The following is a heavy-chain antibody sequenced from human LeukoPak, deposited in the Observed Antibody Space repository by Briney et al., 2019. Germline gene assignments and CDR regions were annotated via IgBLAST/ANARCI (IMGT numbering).Heavy chain of an antibody. J-gene: IGHJ5*02. CDR1: RFTFSSYG. CDR2: ISGTGDIT. D-gene: IGHD2-15*01. V-gene: IGHV3-23*01. Sequence: PGGSLRLSCAASRFTFSSYGMSWVRQAPGKGLEWVSTISGTGDITYYADSVKGRFTISRDNSKNTLSLQMNSLRAEDTAVYHCAKDEYCGGDSCYSLPNNWFDPWGQGTLVTVSS. CDR3: AKDEYCGGDSCYSLPNNWFDP.